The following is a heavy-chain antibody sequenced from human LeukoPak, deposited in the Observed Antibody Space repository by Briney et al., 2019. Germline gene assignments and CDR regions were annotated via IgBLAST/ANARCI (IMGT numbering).Heavy chain of an antibody. CDR1: GGSITSYY. J-gene: IGHJ4*02. CDR3: ARRKGDSGYYSH. D-gene: IGHD3-22*01. CDR2: IHSSGST. V-gene: IGHV4-4*09. Sequence: SETLSLTCTVSGGSITSYYWSWVRQPPGKGLEWIGYIHSSGSTDYRPSLKSRVTISVDTSKNQFSLKLNSVTAADTAVYYCARRKGDSGYYSHWGPGTLVTVSS.